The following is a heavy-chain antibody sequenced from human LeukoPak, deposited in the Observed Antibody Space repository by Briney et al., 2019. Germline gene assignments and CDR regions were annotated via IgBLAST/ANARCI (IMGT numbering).Heavy chain of an antibody. CDR1: GYTLTELS. CDR2: FDPEDGGT. V-gene: IGHV1-24*01. D-gene: IGHD6-13*01. CDR3: ARDLRAAGTVDY. J-gene: IGHJ4*02. Sequence: SVTVSCKVSGYTLTELSMHWVRQAPGKGLEWMGGFDPEDGGTIYAQKFQGRVTMTEDTSTDTAYMELSSLRSEDTAVYYCARDLRAAGTVDYWGQGTLVTVSS.